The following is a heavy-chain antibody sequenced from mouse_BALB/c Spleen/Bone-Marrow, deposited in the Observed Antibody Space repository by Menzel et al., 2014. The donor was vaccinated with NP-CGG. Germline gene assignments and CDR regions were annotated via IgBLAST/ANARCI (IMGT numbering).Heavy chain of an antibody. Sequence: VKLMESGPGLVAPSQSLSITCTVSGFSLTGYGVSWVCQPPGKGLEWLGMIWGDGSIDYNSALKSRLSISKDNSKSQVFVKMNSLQTDGTARYYCARDLYYGNYDYAMDYWGQGTSVTVSS. J-gene: IGHJ4*01. D-gene: IGHD2-1*01. CDR3: ARDLYYGNYDYAMDY. V-gene: IGHV2-6-7*01. CDR2: IWGDGSI. CDR1: GFSLTGYG.